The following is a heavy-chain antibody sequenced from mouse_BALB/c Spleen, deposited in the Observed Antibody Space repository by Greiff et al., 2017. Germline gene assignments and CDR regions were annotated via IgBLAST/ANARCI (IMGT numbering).Heavy chain of an antibody. CDR3: ARSTTEAMDY. J-gene: IGHJ4*01. CDR2: ISSGSSTI. Sequence: EVKLVESGGGLVQPGGSRKLSCAASGFTFSSFGMHWVRQAPEKGLEWVAYISSGSSTIYYADTVKGRFTISRDNPKNTLFLQMTSLRSEDTAMYYCARSTTEAMDYWGQGTSVTVSS. CDR1: GFTFSSFG. D-gene: IGHD2-12*01. V-gene: IGHV5-17*02.